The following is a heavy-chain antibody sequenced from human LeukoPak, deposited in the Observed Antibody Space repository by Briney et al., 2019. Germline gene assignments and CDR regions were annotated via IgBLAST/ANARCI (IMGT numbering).Heavy chain of an antibody. V-gene: IGHV3-30*18. J-gene: IGHJ6*03. CDR1: GFTFSSYG. Sequence: GGSLRLSCAASGFTFSSYGMHWVRQAPGKGLEWVTVISYDGSNKYYADSVKGRFTISRDNSKNTLYLEMNSLTAEDTAVYYCAKTRGTYNAYYYYMDVWGKGTTVTVSS. D-gene: IGHD1-26*01. CDR2: ISYDGSNK. CDR3: AKTRGTYNAYYYYMDV.